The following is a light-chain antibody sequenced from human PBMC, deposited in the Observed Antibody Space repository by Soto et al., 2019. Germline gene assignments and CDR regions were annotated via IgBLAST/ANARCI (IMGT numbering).Light chain of an antibody. CDR2: DVS. J-gene: IGKJ1*01. V-gene: IGKV3-20*01. Sequence: EIVLTQSPGTLSLSPGERATLSCRSSQSVSSSYLAWYQHKPGQAPRLLIYDVSSRATGIPAGFSGSGSGTDVTRTISRLEPEDFAVYYCQQYGSSPTFGQGTKVEIK. CDR1: QSVSSSY. CDR3: QQYGSSPT.